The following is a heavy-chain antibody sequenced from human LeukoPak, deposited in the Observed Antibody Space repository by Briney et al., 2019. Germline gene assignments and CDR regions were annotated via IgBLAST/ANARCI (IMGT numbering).Heavy chain of an antibody. CDR1: GGSISDTPYY. D-gene: IGHD5-18*01. CDR2: VYYSGST. V-gene: IGHV4-39*01. Sequence: PSETLSLTCTVSGGSISDTPYYWGWIRQPPGKGLEWIASVYYSGSTYYNPSLQSRVTISVDTSKNQFSLKLSSVTAADTAVYYCARGWMQLSLHVFDIWGQGTVVTVSS. J-gene: IGHJ3*02. CDR3: ARGWMQLSLHVFDI.